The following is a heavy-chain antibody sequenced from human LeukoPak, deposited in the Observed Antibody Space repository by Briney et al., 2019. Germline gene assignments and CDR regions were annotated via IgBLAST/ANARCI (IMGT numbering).Heavy chain of an antibody. CDR3: ARDGSARSLGN. CDR1: GVTVSSSF. Sequence: PGGSLRLSCEASGVTVSSSFMSWVRQAPGKGLEWVSVIDNGGSTYYADSVKGRFTISRDNSKNTVYLQMNSLRAEDTAVYYCARDGSARSLGNWGQGTLVSVSS. J-gene: IGHJ4*02. V-gene: IGHV3-53*01. D-gene: IGHD6-6*01. CDR2: IDNGGST.